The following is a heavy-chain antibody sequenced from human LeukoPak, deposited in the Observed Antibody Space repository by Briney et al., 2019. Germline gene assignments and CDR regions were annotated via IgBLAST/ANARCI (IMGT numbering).Heavy chain of an antibody. D-gene: IGHD3-22*01. CDR2: IYTSGRT. CDR3: ARDRGDYYDSSGPPNDAFDI. V-gene: IGHV4-61*02. Sequence: SETLSLTCTVSGGSISSGSYYWSWIRQPAGKGLEWIGRIYTSGRTNYNPSLKSRVTISVDTSKNQFSLKLSSVTAADTAVYYCARDRGDYYDSSGPPNDAFDIWGQGTMVTVSS. J-gene: IGHJ3*02. CDR1: GGSISSGSYY.